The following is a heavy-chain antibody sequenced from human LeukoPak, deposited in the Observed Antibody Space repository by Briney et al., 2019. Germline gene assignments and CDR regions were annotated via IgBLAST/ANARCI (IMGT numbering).Heavy chain of an antibody. J-gene: IGHJ5*02. Sequence: SETLSLTCAVYGGSFSGYYWSWIRQPPGKGLEWIGEINHSGSTNYNPSLKSRVTISVDTSKNQFSLKLTSVTAADTAVYYCVRGPYGSEISNWFDPWGQGTLVIVSS. CDR2: INHSGST. CDR3: VRGPYGSEISNWFDP. CDR1: GGSFSGYY. V-gene: IGHV4-34*01. D-gene: IGHD3-10*01.